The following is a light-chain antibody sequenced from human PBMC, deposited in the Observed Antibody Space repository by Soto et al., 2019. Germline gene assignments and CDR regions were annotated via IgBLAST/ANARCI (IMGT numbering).Light chain of an antibody. CDR1: QSVSSGS. CDR2: GAS. V-gene: IGKV3-20*01. Sequence: EIVLTQSPGTLSLSPGERGTLSCRASQSVSSGSLAWYQQKPGQAPRLLIHGASSRATRIPDRFSGSGSGTDFTLTISRLEPEDFAVYYCQQYGSTPQTFGQGTKVEIK. CDR3: QQYGSTPQT. J-gene: IGKJ1*01.